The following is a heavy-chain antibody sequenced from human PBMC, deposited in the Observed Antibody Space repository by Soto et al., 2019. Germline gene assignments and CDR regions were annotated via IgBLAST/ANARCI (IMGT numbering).Heavy chain of an antibody. CDR1: GGSISSYY. V-gene: IGHV4-59*01. CDR3: AGSDTAMVFL. D-gene: IGHD5-18*01. J-gene: IGHJ4*02. CDR2: IYYSGST. Sequence: SETLSLTCTVSGGSISSYYWSWIRQPPGKGLEWIGYIYYSGSTNYNPSLKSRVTISVDTSKNQFSLKLSSVTAADTAVYYCAGSDTAMVFLWGQGTLVTVSS.